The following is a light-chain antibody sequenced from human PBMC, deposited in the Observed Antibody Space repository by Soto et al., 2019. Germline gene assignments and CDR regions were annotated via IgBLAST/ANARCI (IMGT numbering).Light chain of an antibody. CDR2: GAS. CDR1: QSAGNF. V-gene: IGKV3D-15*01. CDR3: QQYNNWPRT. J-gene: IGKJ1*01. Sequence: EIVMTQSPATLSVSPGETASLSCRASQSAGNFLAWYQQKPGQAPRLLIYGASNRATGIPDRFSGSGSGTEFTLSINSLQSEDFAVYYCQQYNNWPRTFGQGTKVDIK.